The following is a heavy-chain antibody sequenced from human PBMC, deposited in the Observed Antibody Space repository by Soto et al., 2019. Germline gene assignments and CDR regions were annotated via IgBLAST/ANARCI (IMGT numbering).Heavy chain of an antibody. J-gene: IGHJ4*02. CDR3: ARHPRLRTPFVN. CDR1: GFTFIDYY. Sequence: GGSLRLSCAASGFTFIDYYMSWIRQAPGKGLEWVSYVSSSSTYTKYADSVTGRFTISRDNAKNSLYPQMDSLRAEDTAVYFCARHPRLRTPFVNWCPGTLLTVSS. V-gene: IGHV3-11*06. CDR2: VSSSSTYT.